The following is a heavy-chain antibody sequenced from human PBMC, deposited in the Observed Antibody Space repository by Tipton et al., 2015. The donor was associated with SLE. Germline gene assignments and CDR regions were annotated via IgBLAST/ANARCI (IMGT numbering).Heavy chain of an antibody. Sequence: TLSLTYLLSGDSIGRSDYYWGWFRQPPGKGLEWIGNIDFSGSPNYKATLKSRLAISVDTAKNHFTLKMTSVTTADTAVYYCARDPSYNYVSGNSLGAEFDPWGQGILVTVSS. V-gene: IGHV4-39*06. J-gene: IGHJ5*02. CDR1: GDSIGRSDYY. CDR3: ARDPSYNYVSGNSLGAEFDP. D-gene: IGHD3-10*01. CDR2: IDFSGSP.